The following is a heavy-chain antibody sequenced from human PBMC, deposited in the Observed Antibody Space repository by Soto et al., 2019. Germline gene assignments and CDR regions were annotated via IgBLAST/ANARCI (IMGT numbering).Heavy chain of an antibody. J-gene: IGHJ6*02. CDR2: ISYDGSEK. Sequence: PGGLLLVSWAVAEVTCSVYCMHLVSHAPVKGLEWVAFISYDGSEKYYADSVKGRFTISRDNSKNTLYLQMNSLRAEDTAVFYCAKAGGPPYNYSVAAVRGHGTTVTV. CDR1: EVTCSVYC. CDR3: AKAGGPPYNYSVAAV. V-gene: IGHV3-30*18.